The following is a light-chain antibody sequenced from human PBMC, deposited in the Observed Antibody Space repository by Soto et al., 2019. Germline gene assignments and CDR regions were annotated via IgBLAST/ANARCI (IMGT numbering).Light chain of an antibody. J-gene: IGKJ1*01. CDR2: TSS. CDR1: QSIRNF. Sequence: DIQMTQSPSSLSASVGDRVTITCRTSQSIRNFLNWYQQKPGTVPKLLISTSSTLESGVPSRFSGGGSGTDFTLTISNLQPEDVATYFCQQNYLSPWTFGPGTRVEIK. V-gene: IGKV1-39*01. CDR3: QQNYLSPWT.